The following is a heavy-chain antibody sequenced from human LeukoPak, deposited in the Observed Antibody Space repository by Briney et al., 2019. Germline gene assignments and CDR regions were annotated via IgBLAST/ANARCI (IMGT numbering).Heavy chain of an antibody. CDR1: GGSISSSSYY. D-gene: IGHD3-10*01. J-gene: IGHJ4*02. V-gene: IGHV4-39*01. CDR3: ARARLSIVRGITNFDY. Sequence: SETLSPTCTVSGGSISSSSYYWGWIRQPPGKGLEWIGSIYYSGSTYYNPSLKSRVTISVDTSKNQFSLILSSVTAADTAVYFCARARLSIVRGITNFDYWGQGTVVTVSS. CDR2: IYYSGST.